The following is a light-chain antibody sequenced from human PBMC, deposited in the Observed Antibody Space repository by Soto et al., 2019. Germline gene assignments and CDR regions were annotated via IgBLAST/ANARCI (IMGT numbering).Light chain of an antibody. CDR3: SSYTSSSGYV. CDR1: SSDVGGYNY. J-gene: IGLJ1*01. V-gene: IGLV2-14*01. Sequence: QSVLTQPASVSGSPGQSITISCTRTSSDVGGYNYVSWYQQHPGKAPKLMIYDVSNRPSGVSNRFSGSKSGNTASLTISGLQAEDEADYYCSSYTSSSGYVFGTGTKLTVL. CDR2: DVS.